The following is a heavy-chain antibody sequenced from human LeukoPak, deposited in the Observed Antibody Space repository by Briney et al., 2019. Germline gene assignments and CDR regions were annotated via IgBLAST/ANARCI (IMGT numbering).Heavy chain of an antibody. CDR1: GGSISSGSYY. CDR2: IYTSGST. V-gene: IGHV4-61*02. CDR3: ARRGSGWYYFDY. D-gene: IGHD6-19*01. Sequence: PSETLSLTCTVSGGSISSGSYYWSWIRQPGGKGLEWIGRIYTSGSTNYNPSLKSRVTISVDTSKNQFSLKLSSVTAADTAVYYCARRGSGWYYFDYWGQGTLVTVSS. J-gene: IGHJ4*02.